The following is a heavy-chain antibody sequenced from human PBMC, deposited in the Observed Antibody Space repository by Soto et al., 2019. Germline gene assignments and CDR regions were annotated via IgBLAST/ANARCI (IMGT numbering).Heavy chain of an antibody. Sequence: QVLLQESGPGLVQPSESLSLTCTVYGASISNDYWSWIRQPPGKGLEYIGFIYNGGSPNYNPSLESRLTISPDSTQNQFTLKLKTVTAADTAVYYCSSGEWVVGCYGMDVWGRGTTVTVS. CDR3: SSGEWVVGCYGMDV. D-gene: IGHD3-10*01. V-gene: IGHV4-59*01. CDR1: GASISNDY. CDR2: IYNGGSP. J-gene: IGHJ6*02.